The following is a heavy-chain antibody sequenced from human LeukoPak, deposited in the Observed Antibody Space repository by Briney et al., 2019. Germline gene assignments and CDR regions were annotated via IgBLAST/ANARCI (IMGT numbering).Heavy chain of an antibody. D-gene: IGHD3-22*01. J-gene: IGHJ5*01. CDR2: VSYSGGT. V-gene: IGHV4-59*01. CDR3: ARADDRSGYFGGRFDS. Sequence: SETLSLTCTVSGGPISTCYWSWIRQPPGKRLEWIGYVSYSGGTNYNPSLKSRVTISVDTSKNQFSLKLTSVTAADTALYYCARADDRSGYFGGRFDSWGQGTLVTVSS. CDR1: GGPISTCY.